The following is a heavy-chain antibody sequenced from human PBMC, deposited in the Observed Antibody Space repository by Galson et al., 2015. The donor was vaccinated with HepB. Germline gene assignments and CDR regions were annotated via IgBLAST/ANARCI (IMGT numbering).Heavy chain of an antibody. V-gene: IGHV3-7*03. CDR3: AKDDAGIGMSY. CDR1: GFIFGSYW. D-gene: IGHD6-13*01. J-gene: IGHJ4*02. CDR2: IKLDGSDK. Sequence: SLRLSCAASGFIFGSYWMSWVRQAPGKGLEWVANIKLDGSDKYYVDSVKGRFTISRDNAKNSLYLQMNNLRAEDTAIYYYAKDDAGIGMSYWGRGTLVTVFS.